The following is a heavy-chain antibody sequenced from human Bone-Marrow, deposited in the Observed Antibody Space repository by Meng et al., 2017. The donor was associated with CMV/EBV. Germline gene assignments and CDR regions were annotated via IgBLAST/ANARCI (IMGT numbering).Heavy chain of an antibody. D-gene: IGHD3-3*01. J-gene: IGHJ5*02. CDR1: GYTFTGYY. Sequence: VSCKASGYTFTGYYIHWVRQAPGQGLEWMGWINPNSGGTHYAQKFQGRVTMTRDTSISTAYMELSRLRSDDTAVYYCARDATIFIDPWGQGTLVTVSS. CDR2: INPNSGGT. V-gene: IGHV1-2*02. CDR3: ARDATIFIDP.